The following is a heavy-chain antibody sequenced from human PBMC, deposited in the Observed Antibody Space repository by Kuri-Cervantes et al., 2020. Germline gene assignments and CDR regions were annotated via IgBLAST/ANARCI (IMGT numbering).Heavy chain of an antibody. V-gene: IGHV1-18*01. CDR1: GYTFTNHG. J-gene: IGHJ3*02. CDR2: ISAYNGDT. D-gene: IGHD6-19*01. Sequence: ASVKVSCKASGYTFTNHGISWVRQAPGQGLEWMGWISAYNGDTNYAQKLQGRVTMTTDTSTSTAYMELRSLRSDDTAVYYCARDSIAVGGRYPDAFDIWGQGTMVTVSS. CDR3: ARDSIAVGGRYPDAFDI.